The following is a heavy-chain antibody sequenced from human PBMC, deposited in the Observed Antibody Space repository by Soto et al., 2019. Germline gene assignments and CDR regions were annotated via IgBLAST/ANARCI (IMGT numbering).Heavy chain of an antibody. J-gene: IGHJ6*02. D-gene: IGHD1-1*01. V-gene: IGHV1-8*01. CDR2: MNPNSGNT. CDR1: GYTFTSYD. CDR3: ARERTGTTSMDV. Sequence: QVQLVQSGAEVQKPGASVKVSCTASGYTFTSYDINWVRQATGQGLEWMGWMNPNSGNTGYAQKFQGRVTMTRNTSISTAYMELSSLRSEDTAVYYCARERTGTTSMDVWGQGTTVTVSS.